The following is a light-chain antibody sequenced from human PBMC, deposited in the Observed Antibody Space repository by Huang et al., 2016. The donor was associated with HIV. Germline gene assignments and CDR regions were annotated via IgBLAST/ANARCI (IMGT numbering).Light chain of an antibody. J-gene: IGKJ1*01. Sequence: EIVMTQSPATLSVSPGERATLSCRASQSVSSNLAWYQQKRGQAPRLLIYGASTRATCIPARFSGSGSGTEFTLTISSLQSEDFAVYYCQQYNNWPPKTFGQGTKVEIK. CDR1: QSVSSN. CDR3: QQYNNWPPKT. V-gene: IGKV3-15*01. CDR2: GAS.